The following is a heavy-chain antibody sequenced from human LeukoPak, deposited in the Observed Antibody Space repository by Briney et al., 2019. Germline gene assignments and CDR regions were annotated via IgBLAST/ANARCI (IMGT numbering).Heavy chain of an antibody. J-gene: IGHJ4*02. D-gene: IGHD5-24*01. CDR3: AQGDGYNPYFDY. CDR1: GFTVSSNY. V-gene: IGHV3-43*02. Sequence: PGGSLRLSCAASGFTVSSNYMSWVRQAPGEGLEWVSLISGDGGSTYYADSVKGRFTISRDNSKNSLYLQMNSLRTEDTALYYCAQGDGYNPYFDYWGQGTLVTVSS. CDR2: ISGDGGST.